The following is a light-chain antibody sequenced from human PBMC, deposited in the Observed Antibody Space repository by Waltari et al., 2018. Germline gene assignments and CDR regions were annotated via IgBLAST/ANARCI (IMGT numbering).Light chain of an antibody. CDR1: WSVSYNY. V-gene: IGKV3-20*01. J-gene: IGKJ1*01. CDR3: QQYGSSPWT. Sequence: DILLTQSPGTLSLSPGHRAPLSCRASWSVSYNYLAWDQQKPGKEPRLLIYAGSSRATGIPDRFSGSGYGTDFTLTITRVEPEDFAVYYCQQYGSSPWTFGQGTKVDIK. CDR2: AGS.